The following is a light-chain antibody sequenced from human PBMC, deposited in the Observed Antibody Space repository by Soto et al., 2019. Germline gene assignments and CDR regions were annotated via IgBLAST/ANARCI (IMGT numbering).Light chain of an antibody. J-gene: IGKJ1*01. CDR1: QSVSSTF. V-gene: IGKV3-20*01. Sequence: PGERATLSCRASQSVSSTFFAWYQLTPGQAPRLLIYGASNMATGLPDRFSGSGSGTDFTLTISRLEPEDFAVYYCQQYASSVTFGQGTKVEIK. CDR2: GAS. CDR3: QQYASSVT.